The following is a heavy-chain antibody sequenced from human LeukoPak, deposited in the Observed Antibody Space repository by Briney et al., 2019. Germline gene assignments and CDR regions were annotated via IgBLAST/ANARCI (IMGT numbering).Heavy chain of an antibody. J-gene: IGHJ4*02. CDR3: ARDLTSTSNWEFDY. CDR1: GYTFADYF. Sequence: ASVKVSCKASGYTFADYFIHWVRQAPGQGLEWMGRTNLNTGGAEYAPKFQGWVTMTRDTSISTAYVGVNRLISDDTAVYYCARDLTSTSNWEFDYWGQGTLVIVSS. D-gene: IGHD1-26*01. CDR2: TNLNTGGA. V-gene: IGHV1-2*04.